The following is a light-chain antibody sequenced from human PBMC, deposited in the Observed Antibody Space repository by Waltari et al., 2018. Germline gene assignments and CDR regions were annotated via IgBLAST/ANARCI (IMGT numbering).Light chain of an antibody. CDR2: DVN. J-gene: IGLJ1*01. CDR1: SSDVGGYDY. Sequence: QSALTQPASVSGSPGQSITISCSGTSSDVGGYDYVSWYQQHPGKAPKIIIYDVNKRPAGVSNRFSGSKYGYTASRTISGLQAEDEADYYCSSYGSARGDNYVFGTGTKVAVL. CDR3: SSYGSARGDNYV. V-gene: IGLV2-14*01.